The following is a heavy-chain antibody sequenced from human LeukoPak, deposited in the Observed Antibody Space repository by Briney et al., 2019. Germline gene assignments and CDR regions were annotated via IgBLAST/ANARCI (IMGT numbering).Heavy chain of an antibody. D-gene: IGHD6-13*01. CDR3: ARDLESVAAAGTQWFDP. CDR1: GSTFSTYA. J-gene: IGHJ5*02. Sequence: GGSLRLSCVASGSTFSTYAMHWVRQAPGKGLEWVAVISYDGSNKYYADSVKGRFTISRDNSKNMMYLQMNSLRAEDTAVYYCARDLESVAAAGTQWFDPWGQGTLVTVSS. CDR2: ISYDGSNK. V-gene: IGHV3-30-3*01.